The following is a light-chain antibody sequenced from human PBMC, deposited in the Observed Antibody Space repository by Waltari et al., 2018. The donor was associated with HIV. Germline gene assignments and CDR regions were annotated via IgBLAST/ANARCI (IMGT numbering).Light chain of an antibody. V-gene: IGKV1-39*01. CDR2: AAS. J-gene: IGKJ1*01. CDR3: QRIYSSAPT. Sequence: DIQMTQSPSSLSASVGDRVPITCLASQTLATFLNWYHHLPGKPPKLVTYAASIFLSVVPSRFSGSGSGTGFTLSISSLQPEDFGTDYCQRIYSSAPTFGLGTKV. CDR1: QTLATF.